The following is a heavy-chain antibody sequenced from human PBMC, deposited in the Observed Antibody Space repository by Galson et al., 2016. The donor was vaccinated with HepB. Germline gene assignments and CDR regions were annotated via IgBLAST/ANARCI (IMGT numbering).Heavy chain of an antibody. CDR1: GFTFSTYA. V-gene: IGHV3-23*01. CDR2: IGASGGST. CDR3: AKGGRSSGDYCYGMDV. D-gene: IGHD6-6*01. Sequence: SLRLSCAASGFTFSTYAMSWVRQAPGKGLEWVSSIGASGGSTYYVDSVKGRFTIPRDNSKNTVDLQMNRLRAEDTAVYHCAKGGRSSGDYCYGMDVWGQGTTVTVSS. J-gene: IGHJ6*02.